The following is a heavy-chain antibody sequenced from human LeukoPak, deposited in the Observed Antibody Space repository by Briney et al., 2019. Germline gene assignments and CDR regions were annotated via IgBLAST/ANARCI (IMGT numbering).Heavy chain of an antibody. Sequence: ASVKVSCKASGYTFTDFYIHWVRQAPGQGLEWMGLINPNTGGTNYAQKFQGRVTMTRDTSISTAYMGMSGLRSDDTAMYYCATCAGTGGGNCFGYYFEYWGQGTLVTVSS. CDR2: INPNTGGT. V-gene: IGHV1-2*06. D-gene: IGHD2-15*01. CDR3: ATCAGTGGGNCFGYYFEY. CDR1: GYTFTDFY. J-gene: IGHJ4*02.